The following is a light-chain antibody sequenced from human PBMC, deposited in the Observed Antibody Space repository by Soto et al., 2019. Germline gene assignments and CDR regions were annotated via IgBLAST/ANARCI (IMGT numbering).Light chain of an antibody. CDR3: QDYSSTSGLT. CDR2: QAS. CDR1: QSISSW. V-gene: IGKV1-5*03. Sequence: DIQVTQSPSTLSASVGDRVTITCRASQSISSWLAWYQQKPGKAPKLLIYQASILKSGVPSRFSGSGSGTDFTLTISSLQPDDFATYYCQDYSSTSGLTFGGGTKVAIK. J-gene: IGKJ4*01.